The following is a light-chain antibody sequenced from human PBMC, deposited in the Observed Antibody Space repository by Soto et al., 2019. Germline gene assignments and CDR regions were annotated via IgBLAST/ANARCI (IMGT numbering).Light chain of an antibody. CDR1: QGINNY. V-gene: IGKV1-27*01. Sequence: DIQMTQSPSSLSASVGSRVSITCRASQGINNYLAWYQQKPGKVPKVLIYAASTLQPGVPSRFSGSGSGTDFTLTINSLQPDDIATYYCQNYESDPITFGQGTRLEIK. CDR3: QNYESDPIT. J-gene: IGKJ5*01. CDR2: AAS.